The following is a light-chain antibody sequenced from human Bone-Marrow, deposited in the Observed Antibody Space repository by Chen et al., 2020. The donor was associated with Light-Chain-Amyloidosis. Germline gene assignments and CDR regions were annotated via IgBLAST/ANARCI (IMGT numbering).Light chain of an antibody. CDR1: KIGSTS. CDR2: DDS. V-gene: IGLV3-21*02. J-gene: IGLJ3*02. Sequence: SYVLTQPSSVSVAPGQTATIACGGNKIGSTSVHWYQQPPGQAPLLVVYDDSDRPSGIPERLSGSNSGNTATLTISRVEAGDEAYYYCQVWDRSSDRPVFGGGTKLTVL. CDR3: QVWDRSSDRPV.